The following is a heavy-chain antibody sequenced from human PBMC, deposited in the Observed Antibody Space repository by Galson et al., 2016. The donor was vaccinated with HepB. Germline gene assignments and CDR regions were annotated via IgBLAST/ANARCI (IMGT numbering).Heavy chain of an antibody. CDR2: ISTRRTT. CDR3: AKERLVRRIFDH. J-gene: IGHJ4*02. D-gene: IGHD1-1*01. V-gene: IGHV3-23*01. Sequence: SLRLSCAASGFVFSNFGLSWVRQAPGKGLEWVASISTRRTTYYSDSVQGRFTISRDNSNNTLYLQMNGLRAEDTAVYYCAKERLVRRIFDHCGQGTLLT. CDR1: GFVFSNFG.